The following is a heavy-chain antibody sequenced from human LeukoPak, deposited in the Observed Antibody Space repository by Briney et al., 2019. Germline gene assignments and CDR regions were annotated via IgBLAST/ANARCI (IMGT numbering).Heavy chain of an antibody. J-gene: IGHJ3*02. CDR1: GGSISSYY. CDR2: IYYSGST. CDR3: ARHRPGDILWFGEPDPLDAFDI. D-gene: IGHD3-10*01. V-gene: IGHV4-59*08. Sequence: SETLSLTCTVSGGSISSYYWSWIRQPPGKGLEWIGYIYYSGSTNYNPSLKSRVTISVDTSKNQFSLKLSSVTVADTAVYFCARHRPGDILWFGEPDPLDAFDIWGQGAMVTVSS.